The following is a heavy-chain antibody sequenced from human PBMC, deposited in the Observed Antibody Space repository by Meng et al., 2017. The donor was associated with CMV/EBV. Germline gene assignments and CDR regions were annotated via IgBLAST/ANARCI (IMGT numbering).Heavy chain of an antibody. Sequence: GESLKISCAASGFTFSSYAMSWVRQAPGKGLEWVAVISYDGSNKYYADSVKGRFTISRDNSKNTLYLQMNSLRAEDTAVYYCARGTKISSSFDYWGQGTLVTVSS. D-gene: IGHD6-6*01. CDR3: ARGTKISSSFDY. CDR1: GFTFSSYA. J-gene: IGHJ4*02. V-gene: IGHV3-30-3*01. CDR2: ISYDGSNK.